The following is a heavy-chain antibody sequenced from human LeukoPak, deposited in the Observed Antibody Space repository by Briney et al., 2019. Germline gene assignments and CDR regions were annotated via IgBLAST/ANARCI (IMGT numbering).Heavy chain of an antibody. CDR3: ARAGSSGAFDY. D-gene: IGHD6-6*01. J-gene: IGHJ4*02. CDR2: IYHSGST. V-gene: IGHV4-30-2*01. CDR1: GGSISSAGYS. Sequence: SETLSLTCAVSGGSISSAGYSWSWIRQPPGKGLEWIGYIYHSGSTYYNPSLKSRVTISVDRSKNQFSLKLSSVTATDTAVYYCARAGSSGAFDYWGQGTLVTVSS.